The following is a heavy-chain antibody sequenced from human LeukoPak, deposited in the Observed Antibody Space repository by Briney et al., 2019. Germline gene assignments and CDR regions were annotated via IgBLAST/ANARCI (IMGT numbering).Heavy chain of an antibody. V-gene: IGHV3-30-3*01. D-gene: IGHD2-15*01. CDR3: ARDQAASHGAFDI. J-gene: IGHJ3*02. CDR2: IAYDGSNK. Sequence: HTGGSLRLSFAAHVFNFCSYARHRVRQAPAKGLKRVAVIAYDGSNKYYAGSVKGRFTISRDNSKNTLYLQMNSLRAEDTAVYYCARDQAASHGAFDIWGQGTMVTVSS. CDR1: VFNFCSYA.